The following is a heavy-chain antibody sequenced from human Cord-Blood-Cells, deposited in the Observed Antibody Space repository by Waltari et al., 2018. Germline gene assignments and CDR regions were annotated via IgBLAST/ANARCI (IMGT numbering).Heavy chain of an antibody. D-gene: IGHD3-10*01. CDR3: AKLGYGSVDAFDI. J-gene: IGHJ3*02. V-gene: IGHV3-30*18. CDR1: GFTFSSYG. Sequence: QVQLVESGGGVVQPGRSLRLSCAASGFTFSSYGLHWVRQAPGKGRGWVAVISYDGSNKYYADSVKGRFTISRDNSKNTLYLQMNSLRAEDTAVYYCAKLGYGSVDAFDIWGQGTMVTVSS. CDR2: ISYDGSNK.